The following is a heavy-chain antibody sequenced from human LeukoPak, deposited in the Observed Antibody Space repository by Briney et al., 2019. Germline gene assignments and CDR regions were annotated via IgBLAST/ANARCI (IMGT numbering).Heavy chain of an antibody. J-gene: IGHJ3*02. CDR1: GFHISNYC. Sequence: PGGSLRLSCAASGFHISNYCMNWVRQTPGKGLEWVATINRGGSEKGYVDSVKGRFSVSRDNAKNVLDLEMNSLRAEDTAVYYCARDWDNSALDIWGRGTMVTVSS. V-gene: IGHV3-7*01. CDR2: INRGGSEK. D-gene: IGHD1-14*01. CDR3: ARDWDNSALDI.